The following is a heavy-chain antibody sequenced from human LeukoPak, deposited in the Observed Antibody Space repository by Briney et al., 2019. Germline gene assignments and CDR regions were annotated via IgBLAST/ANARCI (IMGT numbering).Heavy chain of an antibody. CDR3: ARFTGAPRAAFDI. V-gene: IGHV5-51*01. CDR2: IYPGDSDT. J-gene: IGHJ3*02. Sequence: GGSLKISCKGSGYSFTKYWIGWVRQMPGKGLEWMGIIYPGDSDTRYSPSFQGQVTISADKSISTAYLQWSSLKASDTAMYYCARFTGAPRAAFDIWGQGTMVTVSS. D-gene: IGHD1-14*01. CDR1: GYSFTKYW.